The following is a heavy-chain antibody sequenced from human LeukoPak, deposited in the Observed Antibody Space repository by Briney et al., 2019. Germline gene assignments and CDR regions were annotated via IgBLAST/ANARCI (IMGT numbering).Heavy chain of an antibody. V-gene: IGHV1-46*01. J-gene: IGHJ4*02. CDR3: ARDTGFPFFDY. CDR1: GYTFTSNY. CDR2: ISPSGGST. Sequence: ASVKVSCKAFGYTFTSNYMHWVRQAPGQGPEWMGVISPSGGSTTYAQKFQGRVTLTRDMSTSTDYLELSSLRSDDTAVYYCARDTGFPFFDYWGQGSLVTVSS.